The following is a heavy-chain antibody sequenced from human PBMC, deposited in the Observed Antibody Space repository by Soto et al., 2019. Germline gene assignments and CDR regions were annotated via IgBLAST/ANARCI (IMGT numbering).Heavy chain of an antibody. Sequence: VQLMQSGAEVKQPGSSVKVSCEASGGTFSSHSINWVRQAPGQGLEWMGGIATLFGTANYAQNFQGRVTITADQSTSTVYMDLSSLRSDDTAVYYCAREVGYGDFSAALLDWGQGTLVTVSS. V-gene: IGHV1-69*01. J-gene: IGHJ4*02. D-gene: IGHD4-17*01. CDR3: AREVGYGDFSAALLD. CDR2: IATLFGTA. CDR1: GGTFSSHS.